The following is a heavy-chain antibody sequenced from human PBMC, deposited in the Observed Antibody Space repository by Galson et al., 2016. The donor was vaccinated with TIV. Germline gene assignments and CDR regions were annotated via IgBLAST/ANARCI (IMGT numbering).Heavy chain of an antibody. Sequence: SLRLSCAASGFTFRSYTMNWVRQAPGKGLEWVSAITTTVPNTYYADSLKGRFTISRDNAKNSLFLQMNSLRVEDTGVYYCVRAGSGWYERDYWGQGTLVTVAS. CDR1: GFTFRSYT. CDR3: VRAGSGWYERDY. J-gene: IGHJ4*02. CDR2: ITTTVPNT. D-gene: IGHD6-19*01. V-gene: IGHV3-21*01.